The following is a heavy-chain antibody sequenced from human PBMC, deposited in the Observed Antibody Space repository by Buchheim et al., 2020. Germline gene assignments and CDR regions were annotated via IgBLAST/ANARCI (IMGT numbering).Heavy chain of an antibody. Sequence: QVQLQESGPGLVKPSQTLSLTCTVSDRSITSGSYYWSWIRQPAGKGLELIGRIYTSGSTSYNPSLKSRVPISLDTSKNQFSLKLSSVTAADTAVYYCARDIGQQLIRKWGQGTL. J-gene: IGHJ4*02. CDR2: IYTSGST. CDR3: ARDIGQQLIRK. V-gene: IGHV4-61*02. D-gene: IGHD6-13*01. CDR1: DRSITSGSYY.